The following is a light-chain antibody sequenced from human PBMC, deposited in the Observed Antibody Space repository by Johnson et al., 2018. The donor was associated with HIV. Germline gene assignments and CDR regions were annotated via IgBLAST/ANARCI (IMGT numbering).Light chain of an antibody. CDR1: SSNIGNNY. CDR3: GTWDSSLSAV. J-gene: IGLJ1*01. Sequence: QSVLTQPPSVSAAPGQKVTISCSGSSSNIGNNYVSWYQQLPGTAPKLLIYDHNKRPSGIPDRFSVSKSGTSATLGITGLQTGDEADYYCGTWDSSLSAVFGTGTKVTVL. V-gene: IGLV1-51*01. CDR2: DHN.